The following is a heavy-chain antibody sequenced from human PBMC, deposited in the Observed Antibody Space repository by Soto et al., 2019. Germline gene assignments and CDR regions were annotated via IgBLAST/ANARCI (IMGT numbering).Heavy chain of an antibody. Sequence: QVQLVESGGGVVQPGRSLRLSCAASGFTFSSYAMHWVRQAPGKGLEWVAVISYDGSNKYYADSVKGRFTISRDNSKNTLYLQMNSLRAEDTAVYYCARCDGYYGSGSPVDYWCQVTLVTVSS. D-gene: IGHD3-10*01. V-gene: IGHV3-30-3*01. CDR3: ARCDGYYGSGSPVDY. J-gene: IGHJ4*02. CDR2: ISYDGSNK. CDR1: GFTFSSYA.